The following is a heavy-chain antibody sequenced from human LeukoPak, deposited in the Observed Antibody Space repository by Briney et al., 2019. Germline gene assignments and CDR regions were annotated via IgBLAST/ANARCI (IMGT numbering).Heavy chain of an antibody. CDR3: ARGYCSSTACPPCDY. CDR2: ISYDGSNK. V-gene: IGHV3-30*04. D-gene: IGHD2-2*01. J-gene: IGHJ4*02. Sequence: GGSLRLSCAASGFTFSTYTIHWVRQAPGKGLEWVAVISYDGSNKYYADSVRGRFTLSRDNFKDTLYLQMDSLRAEDTAVYSCARGYCSSTACPPCDYWGQGTLVTVSS. CDR1: GFTFSTYT.